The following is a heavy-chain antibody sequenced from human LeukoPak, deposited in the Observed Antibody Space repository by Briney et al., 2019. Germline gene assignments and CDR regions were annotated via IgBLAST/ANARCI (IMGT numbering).Heavy chain of an antibody. V-gene: IGHV1-46*01. Sequence: ASVRVSCKASGYXFTTYSIHWVRQAPGQGLEWIGMINPRGDTTAYAQKFQGRVTMTSDTSTTTIYMELSSLKSEDTGLYYCARKWSSRDWFDPWGQGTLVTVSS. D-gene: IGHD2-8*01. J-gene: IGHJ5*02. CDR1: GYXFTTYS. CDR2: INPRGDTT. CDR3: ARKWSSRDWFDP.